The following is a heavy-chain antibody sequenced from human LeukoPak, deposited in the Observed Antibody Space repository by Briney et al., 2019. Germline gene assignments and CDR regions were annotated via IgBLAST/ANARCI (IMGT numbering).Heavy chain of an antibody. CDR2: INHSGST. J-gene: IGHJ4*02. Sequence: KPSETLSLTCAAYGGSFSGYYWSWIRQPPGKGLEWIGEINHSGSTNYNPSLKSRVTISVDTSKNQFSLKLSSVTAADTAVYYCARGRQQYYYGSGSYYRFWGQGTLVTVSS. V-gene: IGHV4-34*01. D-gene: IGHD3-10*01. CDR1: GGSFSGYY. CDR3: ARGRQQYYYGSGSYYRF.